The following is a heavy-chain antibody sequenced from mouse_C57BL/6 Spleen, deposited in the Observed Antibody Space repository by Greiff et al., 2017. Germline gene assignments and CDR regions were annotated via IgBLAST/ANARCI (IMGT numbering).Heavy chain of an antibody. D-gene: IGHD4-1*01. CDR1: GYSFTDYE. CDR2: IYPETGGT. V-gene: IGHV1-15*01. J-gene: IGHJ1*03. Sequence: VQLQQSGAELVGPGASVTLSCKASGYSFTDYEMHWVKQPPVHGLEWIGAIYPETGGTAYNQKFQGKAILTADKSSSTAYMELRSLTSEDSAVYYCTREVLGSWYFDVWGTGTTVTVSS. CDR3: TREVLGSWYFDV.